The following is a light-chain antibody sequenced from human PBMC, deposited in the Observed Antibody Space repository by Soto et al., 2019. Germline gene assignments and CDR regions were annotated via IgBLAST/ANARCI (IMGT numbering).Light chain of an antibody. V-gene: IGKV3-15*01. Sequence: EKVMTQSPATLSVSPGERTTLSCRASQSVSSNLAWYQQKPGQAPRLLIYGTSTRATGIPARFSGSGSGTEFTLTISSLQSEDFAVYYGQQYNNWPQDAGTFGQGTKVEIK. CDR2: GTS. CDR3: QQYNNWPQDAGT. J-gene: IGKJ1*01. CDR1: QSVSSN.